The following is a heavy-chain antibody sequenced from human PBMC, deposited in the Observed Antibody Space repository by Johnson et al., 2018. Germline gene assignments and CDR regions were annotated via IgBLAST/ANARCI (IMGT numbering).Heavy chain of an antibody. V-gene: IGHV3-9*01. D-gene: IGHD3-3*01. Sequence: QLVETGGGLVQPGRSLRLSCTASGFNFDDHAMHWVRQVPGKGLEWVSGISGNSGKTGYADSVQGRFTISRDNAKNSLYLQMNSLRAEDTAFYYCAKDLSPTIFGVVSSLFYSFGMDVWGQGTTVTVSS. CDR2: ISGNSGKT. CDR1: GFNFDDHA. J-gene: IGHJ6*02. CDR3: AKDLSPTIFGVVSSLFYSFGMDV.